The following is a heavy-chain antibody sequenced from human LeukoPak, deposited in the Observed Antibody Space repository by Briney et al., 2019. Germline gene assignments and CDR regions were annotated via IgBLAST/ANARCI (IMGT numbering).Heavy chain of an antibody. V-gene: IGHV5-51*01. D-gene: IGHD3-22*01. J-gene: IGHJ4*02. CDR1: GYRFTNYW. CDR3: TRQGVYYSDSSAYYY. Sequence: PGESLKISCKGSGYRFTNYWIGWARQIPGEGLELMGSIYPGDSDTRYSPSFQGQVTISADKSITTAYLQWSSLKASDTAKYYCTRQGVYYSDSSAYYYWGQGTLVTVSS. CDR2: IYPGDSDT.